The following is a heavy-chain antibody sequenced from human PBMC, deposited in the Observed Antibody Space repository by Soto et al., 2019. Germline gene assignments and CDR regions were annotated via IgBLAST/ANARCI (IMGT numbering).Heavy chain of an antibody. Sequence: QVQLVQSGAEVKKPGASVKVSCKASGYTFTSYDINWVRQATGQGLEWMGWMNPNSGNTGYAPKFQGRVTMTRMTSISTAYMDMTSLRSEDTAVYYYAREGVRGMDVWGQGTTVTVSS. V-gene: IGHV1-8*01. J-gene: IGHJ6*02. CDR2: MNPNSGNT. CDR3: AREGVRGMDV. CDR1: GYTFTSYD. D-gene: IGHD3-16*01.